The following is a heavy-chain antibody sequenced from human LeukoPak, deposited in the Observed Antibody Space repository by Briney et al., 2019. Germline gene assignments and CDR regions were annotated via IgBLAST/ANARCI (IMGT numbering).Heavy chain of an antibody. CDR2: ISWNSGSI. D-gene: IGHD6-19*01. J-gene: IGHJ3*02. Sequence: GRSLRLSCAASGFTFDDYAMHWVRQAPGKGREWVSGISWNSGSIGYADSVKGRFTISRDNAKNSLYLQMNSLRAEDMALYYCAKETSSGWNPDAFDIWGQGTMVTVSS. CDR1: GFTFDDYA. V-gene: IGHV3-9*03. CDR3: AKETSSGWNPDAFDI.